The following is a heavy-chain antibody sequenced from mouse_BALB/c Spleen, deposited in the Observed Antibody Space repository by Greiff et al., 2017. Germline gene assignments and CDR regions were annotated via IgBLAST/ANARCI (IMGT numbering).Heavy chain of an antibody. CDR2: IWSGGST. V-gene: IGHV2-2*02. CDR3: ARKNGNYVPYAMDY. Sequence: VQLQQSGPGLVQPSQSLSITCTVSGFSLTSYGVHWVRQSPGKGLEWLGVIWSGGSTDYNAAFISRLSISKDNSKSQVFFKMNSLQANDTAIYYCARKNGNYVPYAMDYRGQGTSVTVSS. J-gene: IGHJ4*01. D-gene: IGHD2-1*01. CDR1: GFSLTSYG.